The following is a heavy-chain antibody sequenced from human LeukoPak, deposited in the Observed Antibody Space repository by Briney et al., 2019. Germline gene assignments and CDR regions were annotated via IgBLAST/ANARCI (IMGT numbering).Heavy chain of an antibody. CDR3: ARDKNRRVVPFSFFDY. Sequence: PSETLSLTCTVSGGSISSSSYYWGWIRQPPGKGLEWIGSIYYSGSTYYNPSLKSRVTISVDTSKNQFSLKLSSVTAADTAVYYCARDKNRRVVPFSFFDYWGQGTLVTVSS. D-gene: IGHD2-21*01. J-gene: IGHJ4*02. V-gene: IGHV4-39*07. CDR1: GGSISSSSYY. CDR2: IYYSGST.